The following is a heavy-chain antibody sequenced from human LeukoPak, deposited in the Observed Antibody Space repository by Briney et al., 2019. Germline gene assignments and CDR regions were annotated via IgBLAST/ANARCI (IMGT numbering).Heavy chain of an antibody. CDR2: VSGSAGRT. J-gene: IGHJ4*02. CDR3: ARDLAWGAYDY. CDR1: GLTFSTYG. D-gene: IGHD7-27*01. Sequence: AGGSLRLSCAGSGLTFSTYGMNWVRQAPGKGLEWVSGVSGSAGRTYYADSVKGRFTISRDNSKNTLYLQMNSLRTDDTAVYYCARDLAWGAYDYWGQGTLVTVSS. V-gene: IGHV3-23*01.